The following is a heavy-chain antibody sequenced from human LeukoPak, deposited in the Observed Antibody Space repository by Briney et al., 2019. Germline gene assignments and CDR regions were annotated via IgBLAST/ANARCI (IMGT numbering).Heavy chain of an antibody. Sequence: GGSLRLSCAASGFTVSRNYMSWIRQAPGRGLERVSFIYSGGSTYYAASVKGRFTISRDNSKNTLYLQMNSLRAEDTAVYYCARQSTVTASAPLDYWGQGTLVTVSS. V-gene: IGHV3-66*04. CDR2: IYSGGST. J-gene: IGHJ4*02. CDR3: ARQSTVTASAPLDY. D-gene: IGHD4-17*01. CDR1: GFTVSRNY.